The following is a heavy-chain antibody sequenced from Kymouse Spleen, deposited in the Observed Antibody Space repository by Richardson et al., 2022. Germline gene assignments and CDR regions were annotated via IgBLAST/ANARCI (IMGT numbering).Heavy chain of an antibody. CDR1: GFTFSGSA. D-gene: IGHD3-9*01. Sequence: EVQLVESGGGLVQPGGSLKLSCAASGFTFSGSAMHWVRQASGKGLEWVGRIRSKANSYATAYAASVKGRFTISRDDSKNTAYLQMNSLKTEDTAVYYCTSVLRYFDWLSHYYYYYGMDVWGQGTTVTVSS. J-gene: IGHJ6*02. V-gene: IGHV3-73*02. CDR2: IRSKANSYAT. CDR3: TSVLRYFDWLSHYYYYYGMDV.